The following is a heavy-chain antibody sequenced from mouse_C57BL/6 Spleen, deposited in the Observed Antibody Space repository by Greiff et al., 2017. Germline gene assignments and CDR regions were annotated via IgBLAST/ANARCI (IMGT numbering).Heavy chain of an antibody. J-gene: IGHJ4*01. Sequence: QVQLQQPGAELVKPGASVKLSCKASGYTFTSYWMQWVKQRPGQGLEWIGEIDPSDSYTNYNQKFKGKATLTVDTSSSTAYMQLSSLTSEDSAVXYCARGVLLDYYAMDYWGQGTSVTVSS. CDR2: IDPSDSYT. CDR1: GYTFTSYW. D-gene: IGHD1-1*01. V-gene: IGHV1-50*01. CDR3: ARGVLLDYYAMDY.